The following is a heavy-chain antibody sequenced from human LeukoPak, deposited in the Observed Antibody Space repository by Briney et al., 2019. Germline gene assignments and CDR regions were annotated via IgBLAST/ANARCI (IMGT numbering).Heavy chain of an antibody. CDR2: IWYDGSNK. J-gene: IGHJ5*02. D-gene: IGHD2-2*01. CDR3: ARVGVPAANFNWFDP. Sequence: XGSLRLSCAASGFTFSSYGMHWVRQAPGKGLEWVAVIWYDGSNKYYADSVKGRFTISRDNSKNTLYLQMNSLRAEDTAVYYCARVGVPAANFNWFDPWGQGTLVTVSS. V-gene: IGHV3-33*01. CDR1: GFTFSSYG.